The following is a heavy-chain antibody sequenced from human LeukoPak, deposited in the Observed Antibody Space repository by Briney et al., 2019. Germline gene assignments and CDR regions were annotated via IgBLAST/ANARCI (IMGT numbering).Heavy chain of an antibody. CDR2: INHSGST. CDR1: GGSFSGYY. J-gene: IGHJ4*02. Sequence: SETLSLTCAVYGGSFSGYYWSWIRQPPGKGLEWIGEINHSGSTNYNPSLKSRVTISIDTSKSHFSLKLSSVTAADTAVYYCARHAENGSDRFDYWGQGTLVTVSS. D-gene: IGHD5-12*01. CDR3: ARHAENGSDRFDY. V-gene: IGHV4-34*01.